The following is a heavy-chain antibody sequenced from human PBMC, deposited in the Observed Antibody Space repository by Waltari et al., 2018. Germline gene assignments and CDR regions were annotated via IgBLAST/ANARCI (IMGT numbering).Heavy chain of an antibody. CDR2: IIPIFGTA. V-gene: IGHV1-69*12. CDR3: AIGYCSSTSCYYYYYYYYMDV. CDR1: GGTFSSYA. Sequence: QVQLVQSGAEVKKPGSSVKVSCKASGGTFSSYAISWVRQAPGQGLEWMGGIIPIFGTANYAQKFQGRVTITADESTSTAYMELSSLRSEDTAVYYCAIGYCSSTSCYYYYYYYYMDVWGKGTTVTVSS. J-gene: IGHJ6*03. D-gene: IGHD2-2*01.